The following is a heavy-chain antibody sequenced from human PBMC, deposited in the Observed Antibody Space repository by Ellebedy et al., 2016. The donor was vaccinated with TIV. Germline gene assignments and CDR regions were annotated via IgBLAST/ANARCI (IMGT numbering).Heavy chain of an antibody. Sequence: MPSETLSLTCTVSGGSISRRSHYWAWIRQPPGKGLEWIGYIYFSGITNYNPSLKSRVTMSVDTSKNQFSLKLSSVTTADTAVYYCARWVGHFDFWGQGAQVTVSS. CDR1: GGSISRRSHY. D-gene: IGHD1-26*01. J-gene: IGHJ4*02. V-gene: IGHV4-61*05. CDR2: IYFSGIT. CDR3: ARWVGHFDF.